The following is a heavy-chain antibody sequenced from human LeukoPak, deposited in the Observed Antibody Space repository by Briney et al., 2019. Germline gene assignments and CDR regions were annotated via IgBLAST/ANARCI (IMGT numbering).Heavy chain of an antibody. Sequence: SETLSLTCAVYGGSFSDYYWSWIRQPPGKGPEWIGEVTHSGGANYNPSLKSRVTVSVDTSKNQFSLKLSSVTVADTAVYYCARGPLGSSWHYYYYYGMDVWGQGTTVTVSS. CDR2: VTHSGGA. D-gene: IGHD6-13*01. V-gene: IGHV4-34*01. J-gene: IGHJ6*02. CDR1: GGSFSDYY. CDR3: ARGPLGSSWHYYYYYGMDV.